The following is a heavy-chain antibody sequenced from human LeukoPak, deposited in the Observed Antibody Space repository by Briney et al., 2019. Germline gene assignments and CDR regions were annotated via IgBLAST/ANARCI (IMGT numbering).Heavy chain of an antibody. Sequence: SETLSLTCAVYGGSFSGYYWSWIRQPPGKGLEWIGEINHSGSTYYNPSLKSRVTISVDTSKNQFSLKLSSVTAADTAVYYCARQYGGIWGQGTLVTVSS. D-gene: IGHD4-23*01. CDR3: ARQYGGI. V-gene: IGHV4-34*01. CDR2: INHSGST. CDR1: GGSFSGYY. J-gene: IGHJ4*02.